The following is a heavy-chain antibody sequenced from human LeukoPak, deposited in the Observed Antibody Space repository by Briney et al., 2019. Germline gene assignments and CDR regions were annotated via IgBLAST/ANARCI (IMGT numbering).Heavy chain of an antibody. Sequence: SETLSLTCTVSGGSISSGSYYWSWIRQPPGKGLEWIGYIYYSGSTNYNPSLKSRVTISVDTSKNQFSLKLSSVTAADTAVYYCARGRGLLWFGELRGWFDPWGQGTLVTVSS. CDR2: IYYSGST. V-gene: IGHV4-61*01. CDR3: ARGRGLLWFGELRGWFDP. J-gene: IGHJ5*02. CDR1: GGSISSGSYY. D-gene: IGHD3-10*01.